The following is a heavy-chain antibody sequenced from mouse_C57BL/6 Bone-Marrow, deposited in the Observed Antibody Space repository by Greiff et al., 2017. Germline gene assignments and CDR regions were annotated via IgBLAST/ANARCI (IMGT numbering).Heavy chain of an antibody. Sequence: VQLQQSGPELVKPGASVKLSCKASGYSFTDYNMNWVKQSNGKSLEWIGVINPNYGTTSYNQKFKGKATLTVDQSSSTAYMQLSSLTSEASAVYYCARGYDYDYAMDYWGQGTSVTVSS. CDR1: GYSFTDYN. J-gene: IGHJ4*01. CDR3: ARGYDYDYAMDY. V-gene: IGHV1-39*01. D-gene: IGHD2-4*01. CDR2: INPNYGTT.